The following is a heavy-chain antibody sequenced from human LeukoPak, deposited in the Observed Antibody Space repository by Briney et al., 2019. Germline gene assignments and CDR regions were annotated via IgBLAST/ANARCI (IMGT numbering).Heavy chain of an antibody. J-gene: IGHJ6*03. Sequence: SETLSLTCTVSGGSISSSSYYWSWIRQPPGKGLEWSGEINHSGSTNYNPSLKSRVTISVDTSKNQFSLKLSSVTAADTAVYYCARGRVLRFLEWLGSRLFYMDVWGKGTTVTVSS. CDR1: GGSISSSSYY. CDR3: ARGRVLRFLEWLGSRLFYMDV. V-gene: IGHV4-39*07. CDR2: INHSGST. D-gene: IGHD3-3*01.